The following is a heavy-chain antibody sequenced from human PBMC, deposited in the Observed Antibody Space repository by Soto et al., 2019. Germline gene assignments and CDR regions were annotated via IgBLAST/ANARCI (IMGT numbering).Heavy chain of an antibody. D-gene: IGHD3-3*01. J-gene: IGHJ3*02. CDR3: ARDKSDYYDFWSGPDAFDI. CDR2: ISSSSSYI. CDR1: GFTFSSYS. V-gene: IGHV3-21*01. Sequence: GGSLRLSCAASGFTFSSYSMNWVRQAPGKGLEWVSSISSSSSYIYYADSVKGRFTISRDNAKNSLYLQMNSLRAEDTAVYYCARDKSDYYDFWSGPDAFDIWGQGTMVTVSS.